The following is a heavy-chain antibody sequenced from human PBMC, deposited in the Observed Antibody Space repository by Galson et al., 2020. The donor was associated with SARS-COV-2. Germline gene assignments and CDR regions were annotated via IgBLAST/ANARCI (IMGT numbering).Heavy chain of an antibody. CDR1: GLSFSIKGVD. V-gene: IGHV2-5*02. J-gene: IGHJ4*02. CDR3: GKGVKGHGGWETFDS. Sequence: KMSEPPLMKPTHTLTQFCTYSGLSFSIKGVDVVWSLHPAGKAMDYPQHIYCDNAMRYSTSLKSRYTITRNTSKNQMVVTMTNMNTVDTATYYCGKGVKGHGGWETFDSWGKGSLVIVSS. CDR2: IYCDNAM. D-gene: IGHD3-10*01.